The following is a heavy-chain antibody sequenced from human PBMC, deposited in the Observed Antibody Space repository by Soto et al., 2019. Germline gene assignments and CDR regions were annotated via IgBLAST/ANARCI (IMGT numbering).Heavy chain of an antibody. CDR2: ISYDGGIQ. CDR3: VKDRGRGFTSGYLEL. V-gene: IGHV3-30*18. J-gene: IGHJ4*02. Sequence: GGSLRLSCAASGFSFSASGMHWVRQAPGKGLEWVAIISYDGGIQYHADSVKGRFTISRDNSENTLYLQMNSLRPEDTAVYYCVKDRGRGFTSGYLELWGQGTLVTVSS. CDR1: GFSFSASG. D-gene: IGHD5-18*01.